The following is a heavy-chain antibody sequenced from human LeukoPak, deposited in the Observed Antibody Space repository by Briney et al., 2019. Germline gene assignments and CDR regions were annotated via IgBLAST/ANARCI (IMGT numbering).Heavy chain of an antibody. CDR2: INHSGST. Sequence: SETLSLTCAVYSESFSTYYWNWIRQPPGKGLEWIGEINHSGSTTYNPSLKSRVTMSVDTSKNQFSLKLSSVTAADTAVYYCARDRGDGYNAYFDYWGQGTLVTVSS. D-gene: IGHD5-24*01. V-gene: IGHV4-34*01. J-gene: IGHJ4*02. CDR3: ARDRGDGYNAYFDY. CDR1: SESFSTYY.